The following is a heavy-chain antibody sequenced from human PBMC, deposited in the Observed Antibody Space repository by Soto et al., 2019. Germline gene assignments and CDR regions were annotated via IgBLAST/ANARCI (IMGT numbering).Heavy chain of an antibody. J-gene: IGHJ6*02. CDR3: ARDLGAGNPFEYDYGIDV. D-gene: IGHD1-1*01. CDR1: GYTFTGYY. CDR2: INPNSGGT. Sequence: ASVKVSCKASGYTFTGYYMHWVRQAPGQGLEWMGWINPNSGGTNYAQKFQGWVTMTRDTSISTAYMELSRLRSDDTAVYYCARDLGAGNPFEYDYGIDVLGQGTTVTVSS. V-gene: IGHV1-2*04.